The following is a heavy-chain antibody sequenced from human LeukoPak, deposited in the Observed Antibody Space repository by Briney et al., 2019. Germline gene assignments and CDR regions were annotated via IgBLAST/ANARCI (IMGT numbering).Heavy chain of an antibody. V-gene: IGHV3-30*02. Sequence: GGSLRLSCAASGFTFSSYGMHWVRQAPGKGLEWVAFIRYDGSNKYYADSVKGRFTISRDNSKNTLYLQMNSLRPEDTAVFYCAKGNDFWGGYYYYYYMDVWGKGTTVIVSS. CDR1: GFTFSSYG. CDR2: IRYDGSNK. CDR3: AKGNDFWGGYYYYYYMDV. J-gene: IGHJ6*03. D-gene: IGHD3-3*01.